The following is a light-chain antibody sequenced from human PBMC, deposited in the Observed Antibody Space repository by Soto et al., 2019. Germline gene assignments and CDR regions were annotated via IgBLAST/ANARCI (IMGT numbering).Light chain of an antibody. J-gene: IGLJ1*01. CDR3: SSYAGSSTLYV. CDR2: EVT. V-gene: IGLV2-8*01. CDR1: ASDVGAYNY. Sequence: QSVLTQPPSASGSLGQSVTISRTGTASDVGAYNYVSWYQQHPGKAPKLMIYEVTKRPSGVPDRFSGSKSGNTASLTVSGLQAEDEADYYCSSYAGSSTLYVFGTGTKVTVL.